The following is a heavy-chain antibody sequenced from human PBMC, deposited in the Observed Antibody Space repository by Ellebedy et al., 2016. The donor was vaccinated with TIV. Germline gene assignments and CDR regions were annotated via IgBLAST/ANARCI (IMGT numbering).Heavy chain of an antibody. Sequence: SQTLSLTCAISGDSVSSYSAIWHWTRQSPSRGLEWLGRTYYRSKWYDDYAVSVRSRTTIKADTSKNQFSLQLNSVTPEDTAVYYCTRAGAGGAAGLFGSWGQGTLVTVSS. CDR3: TRAGAGGAAGLFGS. J-gene: IGHJ4*02. CDR1: GDSVSSYSAI. V-gene: IGHV6-1*01. CDR2: TYYRSKWYD. D-gene: IGHD6-13*01.